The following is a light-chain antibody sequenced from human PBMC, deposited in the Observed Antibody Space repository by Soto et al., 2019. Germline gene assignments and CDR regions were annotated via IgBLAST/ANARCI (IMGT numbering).Light chain of an antibody. J-gene: IGLJ3*02. Sequence: QSVLTQSPSASASLGASVKLTCTLSSGHSSYAIAWHQQQPEKGPRYLMKLNSDGSHSKGDGIPDRFSGSSPGAERYLTISSLQSEDEADYYCQTWGTGIWVFGGGTKLTVL. CDR3: QTWGTGIWV. V-gene: IGLV4-69*01. CDR1: SGHSSYA. CDR2: LNSDGSH.